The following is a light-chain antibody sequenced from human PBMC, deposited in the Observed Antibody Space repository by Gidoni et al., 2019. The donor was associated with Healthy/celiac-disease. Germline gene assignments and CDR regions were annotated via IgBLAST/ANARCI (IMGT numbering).Light chain of an antibody. J-gene: IGKJ1*01. V-gene: IGKV1-39*01. CDR2: AAS. CDR3: QQSYSTPLT. CDR1: QSISSY. Sequence: DIQMTQSPSSLSASVGDRVTITCRASQSISSYLNWYQQKPGKAPKLLIYAASSLQSRVPSRFSGSGSGTDFTLTISSLQPEDFATYYCQQSYSTPLTFGQWTKVEIK.